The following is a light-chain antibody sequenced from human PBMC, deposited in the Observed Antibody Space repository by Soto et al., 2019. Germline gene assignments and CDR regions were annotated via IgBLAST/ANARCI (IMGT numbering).Light chain of an antibody. CDR2: GAY. Sequence: DIRMTQSPSSLSASVGDRVNITCRASKSLSTYVNGYQHKPGTAPNLLIYGAYRLQSGVPSRFPGSGSRTEFTRTISNLQPEETATSFWQQSNSSPSTFGQGTRLEIK. J-gene: IGKJ2*01. V-gene: IGKV1-39*01. CDR1: KSLSTY. CDR3: QQSNSSPST.